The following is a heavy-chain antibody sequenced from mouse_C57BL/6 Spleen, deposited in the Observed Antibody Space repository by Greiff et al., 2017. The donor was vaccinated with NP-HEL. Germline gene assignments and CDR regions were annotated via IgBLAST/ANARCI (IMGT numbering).Heavy chain of an antibody. D-gene: IGHD1-1*01. CDR1: GFTFSDYG. CDR3: AGTTVALDY. CDR2: ISSGSSTI. V-gene: IGHV5-17*01. Sequence: EVKLVESGGGLVKPGGSLKLSCAASGFTFSDYGMHWVRQAPEKGLEWVAYISSGSSTIYYADTVKGRFTISRDNANNTLFLQMTSLRSEDTAKYYCAGTTVALDYWGQGTTLTVSS. J-gene: IGHJ2*01.